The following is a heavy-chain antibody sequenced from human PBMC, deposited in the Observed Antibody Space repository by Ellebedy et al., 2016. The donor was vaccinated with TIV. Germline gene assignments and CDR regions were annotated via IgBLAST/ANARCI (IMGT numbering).Heavy chain of an antibody. CDR3: AKQGMVITSGAFDI. Sequence: GGSLRLSCAASGFTFCSYGMHWVRQAPGKGLEWVAVISYDGSNKYYADSVKGRFTISRDNSKNTLYLQMNSLRAEDTAVYYCAKQGMVITSGAFDIWGQGTMVTVSS. CDR1: GFTFCSYG. CDR2: ISYDGSNK. D-gene: IGHD3-22*01. J-gene: IGHJ3*02. V-gene: IGHV3-30*18.